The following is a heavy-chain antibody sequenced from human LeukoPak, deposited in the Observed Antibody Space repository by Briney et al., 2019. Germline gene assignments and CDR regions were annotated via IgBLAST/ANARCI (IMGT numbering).Heavy chain of an antibody. CDR2: IIPILGIA. Sequence: SVKVSCKASGYTFTSFGITWVRQAPGQGLEWMGRIIPILGIANYAQKFQGRVTITADKSTSTAYMELSSLRSEDTAVYYCARCRQQLHDYWGQGTLVTVSS. CDR1: GYTFTSFG. V-gene: IGHV1-69*04. D-gene: IGHD6-13*01. J-gene: IGHJ4*02. CDR3: ARCRQQLHDY.